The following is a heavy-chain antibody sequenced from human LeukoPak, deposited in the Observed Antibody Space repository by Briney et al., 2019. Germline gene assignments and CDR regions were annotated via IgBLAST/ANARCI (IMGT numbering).Heavy chain of an antibody. CDR2: ISSSSSYI. V-gene: IGHV3-21*01. CDR3: VRDLDSVAFL. J-gene: IGHJ4*02. CDR1: GFTFSHYS. Sequence: GGSLRLSCAASGFTFSHYSMNWVRQAPGKGLEWVSSISSSSSYIYYADSVKGRFTISRDNAKNSLYLQMNSLRAEDTAVYYCVRDLDSVAFLWGQGSLVTVSS. D-gene: IGHD3-3*01.